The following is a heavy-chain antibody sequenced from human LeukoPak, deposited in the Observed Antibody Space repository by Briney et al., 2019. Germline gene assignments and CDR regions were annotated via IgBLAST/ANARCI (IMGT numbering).Heavy chain of an antibody. Sequence: GGSLRLSCAASGFTFSSYAMSWVRQAPGKGLEWVSAISGSGGSTYYADSVKGRFTISRDNSKNTLYLQMNSLRAEDTAVYYRAKVRRCSSTSCYDPFDYWGQGTLVTVSS. CDR2: ISGSGGST. J-gene: IGHJ4*02. D-gene: IGHD2-2*01. CDR1: GFTFSSYA. CDR3: AKVRRCSSTSCYDPFDY. V-gene: IGHV3-23*01.